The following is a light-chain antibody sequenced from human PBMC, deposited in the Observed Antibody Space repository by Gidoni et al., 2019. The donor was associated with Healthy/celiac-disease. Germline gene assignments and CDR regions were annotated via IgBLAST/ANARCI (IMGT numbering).Light chain of an antibody. CDR3: QQNYSTPRT. Sequence: DIQMTQSPSSLSASVGDRVTITYRASQSISSYLNWYQQKPGKAPKLLIYAASSLQSGVPSRFSGSGFGTDFTLTISSLQPEDFATYYCQQNYSTPRTFGQGTKVEIK. V-gene: IGKV1-39*01. CDR1: QSISSY. CDR2: AAS. J-gene: IGKJ1*01.